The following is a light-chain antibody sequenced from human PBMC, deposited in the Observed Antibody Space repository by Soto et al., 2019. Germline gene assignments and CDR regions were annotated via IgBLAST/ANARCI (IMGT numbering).Light chain of an antibody. Sequence: DIQMTQSPSTLSASVGDRVTVTCRASQSISTWLAWYQQKPGKAPKLLIYKASSVAGGVPSRFGCSGSGTLFNIPIPSLHPDDFATYYCQQCNSYPQTLGGGTKVDIK. CDR3: QQCNSYPQT. V-gene: IGKV1-5*03. CDR2: KAS. CDR1: QSISTW. J-gene: IGKJ4*01.